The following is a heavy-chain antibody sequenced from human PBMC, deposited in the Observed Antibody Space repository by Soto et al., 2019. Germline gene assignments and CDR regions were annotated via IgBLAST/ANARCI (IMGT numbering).Heavy chain of an antibody. CDR1: GFTFSSYA. V-gene: IGHV3-23*01. CDR2: ISGNGGST. D-gene: IGHD2-2*01. J-gene: IGHJ4*02. Sequence: EVQLLESGGGLVQPGGSLRLSCAASGFTFSSYAMSWVRQAPGKGLEWVSSISGNGGSTYYADSVKGRFTISRDNSKNPVYPRMNSVGAEDRAIYYCAQDRGGYCTSTTCYGGGSFDYWGQGTLVTVSS. CDR3: AQDRGGYCTSTTCYGGGSFDY.